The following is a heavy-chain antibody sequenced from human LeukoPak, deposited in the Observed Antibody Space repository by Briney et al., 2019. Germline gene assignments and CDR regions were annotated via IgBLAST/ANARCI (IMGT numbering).Heavy chain of an antibody. V-gene: IGHV3-30*19. CDR3: ARGTYCSSTSCYLYYYMDV. CDR2: ISYDGSNK. CDR1: GITLSNNG. Sequence: GGSLRLSCATSGITLSNNGMHWVRQAPGKGLEWVAVISYDGSNKYYADSVKGRFTISRDNSKNTLYLQMNSLRAEDTAVYYCARGTYCSSTSCYLYYYMDVWGKGTTVTVSS. D-gene: IGHD2-2*01. J-gene: IGHJ6*03.